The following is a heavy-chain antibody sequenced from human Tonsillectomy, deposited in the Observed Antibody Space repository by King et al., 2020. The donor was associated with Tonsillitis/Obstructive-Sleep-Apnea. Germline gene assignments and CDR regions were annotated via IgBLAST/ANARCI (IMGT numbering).Heavy chain of an antibody. Sequence: QLVQSGDEVKKPGASVKVSCKASGYTFTNYGISWVRQAPGQGLEWMAWISAHNGHTNYAQKLQGRVTMTTDTSTSTAYMELRSLRSDDTAVYYCARDSMSHYYDSSGYYTFNYWGQGTLVTVSA. J-gene: IGHJ4*02. CDR1: GYTFTNYG. CDR3: ARDSMSHYYDSSGYYTFNY. CDR2: ISAHNGHT. D-gene: IGHD3-22*01. V-gene: IGHV1-18*01.